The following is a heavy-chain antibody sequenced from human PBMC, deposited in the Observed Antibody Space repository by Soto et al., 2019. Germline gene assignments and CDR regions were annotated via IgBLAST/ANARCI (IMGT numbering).Heavy chain of an antibody. CDR3: ARRKLEMMYVGWFDP. J-gene: IGHJ5*02. D-gene: IGHD2-8*01. CDR2: IHHSGST. V-gene: IGHV4-4*02. CDR1: GDSISSSNW. Sequence: QVQLQESGPGLVKPSETLSLTCAVSGDSISSSNWWSWVRQTPGKGLEYIGEIHHSGSTNYNPSLKSRVTMSVDKSKNQFSLNLNSVTAADTAIYYCARRKLEMMYVGWFDPWGQGTLVTVSS.